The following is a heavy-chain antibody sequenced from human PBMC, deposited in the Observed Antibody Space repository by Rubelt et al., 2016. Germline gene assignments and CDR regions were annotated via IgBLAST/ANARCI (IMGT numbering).Heavy chain of an antibody. CDR3: ARTPGQSSWYYFDY. CDR1: GDSINNYY. CDR2: IHYTGST. D-gene: IGHD6-13*01. J-gene: IGHJ4*02. V-gene: IGHV4-59*08. Sequence: QVQLRESGPGLVKPSETLSLTCTVSGDSINNYYWNWIRQPPGKGLEWIGYIHYTGSTLYNPALQSRLSISRDTSRNQFSLRLHSVTAADTAVYYCARTPGQSSWYYFDYWGQGTLVTVSS.